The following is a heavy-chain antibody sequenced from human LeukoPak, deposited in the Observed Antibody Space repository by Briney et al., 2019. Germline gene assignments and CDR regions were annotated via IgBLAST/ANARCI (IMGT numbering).Heavy chain of an antibody. D-gene: IGHD3-22*01. J-gene: IGHJ4*02. V-gene: IGHV4-59*11. CDR2: IYYSGST. CDR3: ARRSGVLDSRDSRYYFDH. Sequence: SETLSLTCIVSGGSISSHYWSWIRQTPGKGLEYIGYIYYSGSTDYDPSLKSRVTISLDTSKNQFSLNLSSVTAADTAVYYCARRSGVLDSRDSRYYFDHWGQGTLVTVSS. CDR1: GGSISSHY.